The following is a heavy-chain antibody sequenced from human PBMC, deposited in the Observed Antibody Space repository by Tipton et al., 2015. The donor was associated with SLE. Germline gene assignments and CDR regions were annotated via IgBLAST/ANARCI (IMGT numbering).Heavy chain of an antibody. CDR2: IYHSVST. V-gene: IGHV4-38-2*02. Sequence: TLSLTCTVSGYSISSGYYWGWIRQPPGKGLEWIGSIYHSVSTYYNPSLKSRVTISVDTSKNQFSLKLSSVTAADTAVYYCARVDFWSGYPYFDYWGQGTLVTVSS. J-gene: IGHJ4*02. CDR3: ARVDFWSGYPYFDY. CDR1: GYSISSGYY. D-gene: IGHD3-3*01.